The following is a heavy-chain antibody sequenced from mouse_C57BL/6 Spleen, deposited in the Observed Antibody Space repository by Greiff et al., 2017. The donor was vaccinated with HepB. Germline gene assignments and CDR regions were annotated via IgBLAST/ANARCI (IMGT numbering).Heavy chain of an antibody. D-gene: IGHD2-3*01. V-gene: IGHV1-55*01. CDR3: ATVTTYYAMDY. Sequence: QVQLQQPGAELVKPGASVKMSCKASGYTFTSYWITWVKQRPGQGLEWIGDIYPGSGSTNYNEKFKSKATLTVDTASSTAYMQLSSLTSEDSAVYYCATVTTYYAMDYWGQGTSVTVSS. CDR2: IYPGSGST. CDR1: GYTFTSYW. J-gene: IGHJ4*01.